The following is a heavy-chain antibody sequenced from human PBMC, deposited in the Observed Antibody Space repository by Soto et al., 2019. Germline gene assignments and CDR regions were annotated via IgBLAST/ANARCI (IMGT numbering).Heavy chain of an antibody. J-gene: IGHJ4*02. CDR3: ARSGYCTNGVCYTSDY. Sequence: SVKVSCKASGGSFSSYAISWVRQAPGQGLEWMGGIIPIFGTANYAQKFQGRVTITADESTSTAYMELSSMRSEDTAVYYCARSGYCTNGVCYTSDYWGQGTLVTVSS. D-gene: IGHD2-8*01. CDR1: GGSFSSYA. CDR2: IIPIFGTA. V-gene: IGHV1-69*13.